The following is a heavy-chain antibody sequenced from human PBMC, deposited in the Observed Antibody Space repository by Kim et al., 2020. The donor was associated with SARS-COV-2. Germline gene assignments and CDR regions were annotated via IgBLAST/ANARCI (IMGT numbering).Heavy chain of an antibody. CDR3: ASVGYSYGYGQDY. CDR1: GFTFDDYA. Sequence: GGSLRLSCAASGFTFDDYAMHWVRQAPGKGLEWVSGISWNSGSIGYADSVKGRFTISRDNAKNSLYLQMNSLRAEDTALYYCASVGYSYGYGQDYWGQGT. CDR2: ISWNSGSI. D-gene: IGHD5-18*01. V-gene: IGHV3-9*01. J-gene: IGHJ4*02.